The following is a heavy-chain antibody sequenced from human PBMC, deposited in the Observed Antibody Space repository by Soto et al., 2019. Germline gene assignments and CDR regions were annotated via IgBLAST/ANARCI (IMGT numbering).Heavy chain of an antibody. V-gene: IGHV5-10-1*01. Sequence: GESRKISCQGSGYSFAGYWITWVLHMPGKGLGWMGRIDPIDSQTHYSPSFRGHVTISAAKSITTVFLQWSSLRASDTAMYYCARQIYDSDSGPNFQYYFDSWGQGTLVTVSS. J-gene: IGHJ4*02. CDR2: IDPIDSQT. CDR1: GYSFAGYW. D-gene: IGHD3-22*01. CDR3: ARQIYDSDSGPNFQYYFDS.